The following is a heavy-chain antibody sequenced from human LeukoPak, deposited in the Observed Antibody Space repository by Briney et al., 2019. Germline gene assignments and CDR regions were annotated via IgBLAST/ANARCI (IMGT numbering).Heavy chain of an antibody. CDR3: ARDGYSSSFYFDY. V-gene: IGHV3-74*01. CDR1: GFTFSSYW. D-gene: IGHD6-6*01. J-gene: IGHJ4*02. CDR2: INSDGSRA. Sequence: GGSLRLSCAASGFTFSSYWMHWVRQAPGKGLVWVSRINSDGSRATYADSVKGRFTFSRDNAKNTLYLQMNSLRAEDTAVYYCARDGYSSSFYFDYWGQGTLVTVSS.